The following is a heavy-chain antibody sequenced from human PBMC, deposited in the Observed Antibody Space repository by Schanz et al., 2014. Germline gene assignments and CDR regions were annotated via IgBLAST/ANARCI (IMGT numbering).Heavy chain of an antibody. CDR1: GFTMITYA. CDR3: AREIPAGGHFDY. V-gene: IGHV3-30*04. J-gene: IGHJ4*02. CDR2: ITYDGSNT. Sequence: QVQLVESGGGVVQPGRSLRLSCAASGFTMITYAMHWVRQPPGKGLEWVAIITYDGSNTYHADSVKGRFTISRDNSKNTLYLRMISLRAEDTAMFYCAREIPAGGHFDYWGQGTLVSVSS. D-gene: IGHD2-15*01.